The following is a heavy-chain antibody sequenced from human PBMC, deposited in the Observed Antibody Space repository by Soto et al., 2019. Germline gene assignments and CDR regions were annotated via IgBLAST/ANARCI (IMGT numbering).Heavy chain of an antibody. D-gene: IGHD5-12*01. J-gene: IGHJ4*02. Sequence: QLQLQESGPGLVQPSETLSLTCTVSGGSISGSTYYWAWIRQPPGKGPEWIGSIYYSGSAYDNPALTIRVTISVDTSKNQFSLKLTSVTAADTAVYFCARPRLGATILSGFDSWGQGIMVTVSS. CDR3: ARPRLGATILSGFDS. V-gene: IGHV4-39*01. CDR2: IYYSGSA. CDR1: GGSISGSTYY.